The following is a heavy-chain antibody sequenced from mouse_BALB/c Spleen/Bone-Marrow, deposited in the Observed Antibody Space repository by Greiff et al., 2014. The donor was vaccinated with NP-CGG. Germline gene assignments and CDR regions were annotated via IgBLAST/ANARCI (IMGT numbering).Heavy chain of an antibody. J-gene: IGHJ3*01. CDR2: IYPGSGST. D-gene: IGHD3-1*01. CDR3: ARFSQLGLLAY. Sequence: QVQLKESGAELVKSGTSVKLSCKASGYNFTSYWINWVKLRPGQGLEWIGYIYPGSGSTNYNEKFKSKATLTVDTSSSTAYMQLSSLASEDSALYYCARFSQLGLLAYWGQGTLVTVSA. V-gene: IGHV1-55*01. CDR1: GYNFTSYW.